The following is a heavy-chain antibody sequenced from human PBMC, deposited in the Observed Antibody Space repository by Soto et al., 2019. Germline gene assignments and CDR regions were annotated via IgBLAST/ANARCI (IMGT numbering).Heavy chain of an antibody. J-gene: IGHJ4*02. V-gene: IGHV3-53*01. CDR2: IYSTGTT. Sequence: EVQLVEAGGGLIQPGGSLKLSCAASGFTVGNNYMSWVRQAPRKGLEWVSLIYSTGTTKYADSVKGRFTVSRDHAKNALYLQMNSLRAEDTAEYYCAKDGRGSGSHYNSFGYWGQGTLDTVSS. CDR3: AKDGRGSGSHYNSFGY. CDR1: GFTVGNNY. D-gene: IGHD3-10*01.